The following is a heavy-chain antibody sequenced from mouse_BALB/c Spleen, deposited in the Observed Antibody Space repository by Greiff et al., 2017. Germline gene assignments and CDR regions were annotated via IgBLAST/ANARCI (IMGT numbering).Heavy chain of an antibody. CDR3: ASGGYYGSSSLFAY. Sequence: DVMLVESGGGLVQPGGSRKLSCAASGFTFSSFGMHWVRQAPEKGLEWVAYISSGSSTIYYADTVKGRFTISRDNPKNTLFLQMTSLRSEDTAMYYCASGGYYGSSSLFAYWGQGTLVTVSA. V-gene: IGHV5-17*02. J-gene: IGHJ3*01. D-gene: IGHD1-1*01. CDR1: GFTFSSFG. CDR2: ISSGSSTI.